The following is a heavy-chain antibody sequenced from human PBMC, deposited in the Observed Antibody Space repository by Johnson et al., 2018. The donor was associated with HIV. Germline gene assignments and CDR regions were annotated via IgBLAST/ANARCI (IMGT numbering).Heavy chain of an antibody. CDR3: ARDYNGAFDV. Sequence: VQLVESGGGLVQSGGSLRLSCAASGFTFSSYWMSWVRQAPGKGLEWVANIKQDGSEKYYVDAVKGRFTISRDNAKNAMSLQMNSLRAEDTAVYYCARDYNGAFDVWGQGTLVTVSS. J-gene: IGHJ3*01. D-gene: IGHD5-24*01. CDR1: GFTFSSYW. CDR2: IKQDGSEK. V-gene: IGHV3-7*04.